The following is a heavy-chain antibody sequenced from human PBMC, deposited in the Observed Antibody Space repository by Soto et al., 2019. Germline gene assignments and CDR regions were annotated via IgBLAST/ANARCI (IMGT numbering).Heavy chain of an antibody. Sequence: QITLKESGPTLVKPTQTLTLTCTFSGFSLSTSGVGVGWIRQPPGKAVEWLAVVFCDDGKHYSPSLKRRLTNTKDTSKNQVFLTMTNMDPVATATYSSAQGVTARGGGSDAFDVWGQVTMVTVSS. CDR2: VFCDDGK. D-gene: IGHD3-10*01. CDR3: AQGVTARGGGSDAFDV. J-gene: IGHJ3*01. CDR1: GFSLSTSGVG. V-gene: IGHV2-5*02.